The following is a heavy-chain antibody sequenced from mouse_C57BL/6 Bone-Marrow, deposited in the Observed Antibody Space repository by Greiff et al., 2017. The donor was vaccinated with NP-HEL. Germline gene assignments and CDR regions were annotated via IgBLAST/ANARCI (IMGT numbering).Heavy chain of an antibody. D-gene: IGHD1-1*01. CDR1: GYAFTNYL. J-gene: IGHJ2*01. CDR3: ARPYYYGSRDY. V-gene: IGHV1-54*01. CDR2: INPGSGGT. Sequence: VKLMESGAELVRPGTSVKVSCKASGYAFTNYLIEWVKQRPGQGLEWIGVINPGSGGTNYNEKFKGKATLTADKSSSTAYMQLSSLTSEDSAVYFCARPYYYGSRDYWGQGTTLTVSS.